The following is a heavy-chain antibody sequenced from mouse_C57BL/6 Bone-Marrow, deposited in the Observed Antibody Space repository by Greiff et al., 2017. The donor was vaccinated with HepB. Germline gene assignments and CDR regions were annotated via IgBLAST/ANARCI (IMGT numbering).Heavy chain of an antibody. J-gene: IGHJ2*01. D-gene: IGHD1-1*01. CDR2: ISSGGDYI. CDR1: GFTFSSYA. V-gene: IGHV5-9-1*02. Sequence: EVMLVESGEGLVKPGGSLKLSCAASGFTFSSYAMSWVRQTPEKRLEWVAYISSGGDYIYYADTVKGRFTISRDNARNTLYLQMSSLKSEDTAMYYCTREGDYYGSSHYFDYWGQGTTLTVSS. CDR3: TREGDYYGSSHYFDY.